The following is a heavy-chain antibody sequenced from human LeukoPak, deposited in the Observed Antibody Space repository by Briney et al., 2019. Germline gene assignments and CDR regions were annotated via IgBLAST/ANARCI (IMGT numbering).Heavy chain of an antibody. V-gene: IGHV3-30*14. CDR3: ARGLQRLWFGGYDAFNI. J-gene: IGHJ3*02. Sequence: PGGSLRLSCAASGFTFSDYALHWVRQAPGKGLEWVAIISFDGSNRYYADSVKGRFTISRDNSRETLFLQMNSLRPEDTAMYYCARGLQRLWFGGYDAFNIWGQGTMVTVSS. CDR2: ISFDGSNR. D-gene: IGHD3-10*01. CDR1: GFTFSDYA.